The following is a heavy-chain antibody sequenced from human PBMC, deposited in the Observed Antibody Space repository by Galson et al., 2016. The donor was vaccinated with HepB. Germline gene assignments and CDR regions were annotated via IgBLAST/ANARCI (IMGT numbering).Heavy chain of an antibody. D-gene: IGHD1-1*01. CDR3: VKDRGCPNCRYDY. J-gene: IGHJ4*02. V-gene: IGHV3-64D*06. CDR1: GFTFNHYA. Sequence: SLRLSCAASGFTFNHYALHWVRQAPGKGLEYVSTVSADGFATYYADSVEGRFTISRDNSKNTQYLQMSSLRPEDTALYYCVKDRGCPNCRYDYWGQGALVTVSS. CDR2: VSADGFAT.